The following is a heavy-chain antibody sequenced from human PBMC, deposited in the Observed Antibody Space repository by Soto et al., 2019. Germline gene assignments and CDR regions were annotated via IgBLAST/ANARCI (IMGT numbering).Heavy chain of an antibody. CDR1: GASIRSTDYY. CDR2: VYYTGST. V-gene: IGHV4-30-4*01. J-gene: IGHJ3*02. CDR3: VRYDRINMKPYSPEGFHI. D-gene: IGHD3-3*02. Sequence: SETLSLTCTVSGASIRSTDYYWSWIRQAPGKGLEWIGYVYYTGSTYYNPSLKSRVTISVDTSKNQFSLRLSSVTAADTGVYYCVRYDRINMKPYSPEGFHIWGQGTMVTVSS.